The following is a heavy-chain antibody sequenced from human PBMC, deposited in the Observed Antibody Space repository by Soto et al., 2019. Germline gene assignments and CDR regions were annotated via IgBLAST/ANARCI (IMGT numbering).Heavy chain of an antibody. V-gene: IGHV4-59*01. D-gene: IGHD4-17*01. J-gene: IGHJ4*02. CDR2: IYYSGST. CDR1: GGSISSYY. Sequence: LSETLSLTCTVSGGSISSYYWSWIRQPPGKGLEWIGYIYYSGSTNYNPSLKSRVTISVDTSKNQFSLKLSSVTAADTAVYYCAREFPSYGDYVFDYWGQGTLVTVSS. CDR3: AREFPSYGDYVFDY.